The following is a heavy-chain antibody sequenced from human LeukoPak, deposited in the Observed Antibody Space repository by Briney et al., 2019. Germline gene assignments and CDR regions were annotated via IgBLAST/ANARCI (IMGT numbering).Heavy chain of an antibody. CDR1: GGSISSYY. D-gene: IGHD1-26*01. CDR3: ARHGLSGGSYHGWYFDL. V-gene: IGHV4-59*08. CDR2: IYYSGST. J-gene: IGHJ2*01. Sequence: SETLSLTCTVSGGSISSYYWSWIRQPPGKGLEWIGYIYYSGSTNYNPSLKSRVTISVDTSKNQFSLKLSSVTAADTAVYYCARHGLSGGSYHGWYFDLWGRGTLVTVSS.